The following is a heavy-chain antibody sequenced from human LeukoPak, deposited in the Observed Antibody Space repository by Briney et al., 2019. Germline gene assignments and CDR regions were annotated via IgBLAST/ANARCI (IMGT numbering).Heavy chain of an antibody. J-gene: IGHJ4*02. V-gene: IGHV3-74*01. CDR1: GVTFSRYV. CDR2: INDDGRST. Sequence: PGRSLRLPCAASGVTFSRYVMHGLRPAPGKGLVGVARINDDGRSTSYADSVKGRFTISRDNAKNTLYLQMNSLRAEDTAVYYCARVRWGGLYYFDYWGQGTLVTVSS. D-gene: IGHD3-16*01. CDR3: ARVRWGGLYYFDY.